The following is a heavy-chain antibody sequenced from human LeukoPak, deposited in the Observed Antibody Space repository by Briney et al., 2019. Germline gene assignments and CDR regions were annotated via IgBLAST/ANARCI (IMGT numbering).Heavy chain of an antibody. V-gene: IGHV3-23*01. CDR1: GFTFSNYA. Sequence: GGSQRLSCAASGFTFSNYAMSLVRQAPGKGLEWVSALSGSGDNTYYADSVKGRFTISRDNSKNTLYLQMNSLRAEDTALYYCARPASRGVGRYFDLWGRGSLVTVSS. J-gene: IGHJ2*01. CDR2: LSGSGDNT. D-gene: IGHD3-10*01. CDR3: ARPASRGVGRYFDL.